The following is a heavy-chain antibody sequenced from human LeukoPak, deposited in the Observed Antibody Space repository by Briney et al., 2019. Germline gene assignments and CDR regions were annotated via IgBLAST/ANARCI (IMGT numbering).Heavy chain of an antibody. CDR1: GGSITGSSYY. Sequence: SETLSLTCTISGGSITGSSYYWGWIRQSPGKGLEWIGNIYYSGSTYYDSSLKSRVTISIDTSKNHFSLRLTSVTASDTAVYFCTRGSYDVLTGRSTLGEYWGQGTLVAVSS. J-gene: IGHJ4*02. CDR2: IYYSGST. CDR3: TRGSYDVLTGRSTLGEY. D-gene: IGHD3-9*01. V-gene: IGHV4-39*02.